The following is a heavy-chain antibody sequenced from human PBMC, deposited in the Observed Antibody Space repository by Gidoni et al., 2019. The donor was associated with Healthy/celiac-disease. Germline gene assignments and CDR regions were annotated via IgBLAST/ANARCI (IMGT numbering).Heavy chain of an antibody. CDR2: INHSGGT. V-gene: IGHV4-34*01. J-gene: IGHJ4*02. CDR3: ARDYDSSLLY. Sequence: QVQLPQWGAGLLQPSETLSLTCAVYGGSLRGYYWSWIRQPPGTGLEWIGEINHSGGTTYNPALKRRVTISVDTSKNQVALKLSSVTATDTAVYYCARDYDSSLLYWGQGTLVTVSS. D-gene: IGHD3-22*01. CDR1: GGSLRGYY.